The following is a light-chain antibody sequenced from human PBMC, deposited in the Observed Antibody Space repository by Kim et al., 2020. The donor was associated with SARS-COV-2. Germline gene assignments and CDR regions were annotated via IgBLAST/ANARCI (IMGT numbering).Light chain of an antibody. CDR2: QDT. V-gene: IGLV3-1*01. Sequence: SYELTQPPSVSVSPGQTARISCSGDKLEDHIASWYQQKPGQSPVLVIYQDTNRPSGIPDRFSGSHSGNTATLTISETQAMDEADYYCQAWASSTAMIGGG. CDR3: QAWASSTAM. CDR1: KLEDHI. J-gene: IGLJ2*01.